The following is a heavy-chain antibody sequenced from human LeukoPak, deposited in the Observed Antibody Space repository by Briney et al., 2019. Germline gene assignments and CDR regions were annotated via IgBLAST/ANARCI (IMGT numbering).Heavy chain of an antibody. V-gene: IGHV3-48*01. CDR3: VRDYCSGGSCYESKWFDP. CDR2: ISSDSSTI. D-gene: IGHD2-15*01. CDR1: GFTFNSYN. J-gene: IGHJ5*02. Sequence: SGGSLRLSCVASGFTFNSYNMNWVRQAPGKGLEWVSYISSDSSTIFYADSVKGRFTVSRDNSKNTLFLQMNSLRAEGTAVYFCVRDYCSGGSCYESKWFDPWGQGTLVTVSS.